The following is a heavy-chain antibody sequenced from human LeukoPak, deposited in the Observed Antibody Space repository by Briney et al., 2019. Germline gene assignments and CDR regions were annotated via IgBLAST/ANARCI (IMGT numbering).Heavy chain of an antibody. CDR1: GFFFNAYW. J-gene: IGHJ4*02. Sequence: LSGGSLRLSCVASGFFFNAYWLSWVRQAPGMGLEWVANIKQDGSEIYYVDSVKGRFIISRDNAKNSLFLQMNNLRVEDTAVYYCARGRDVDSWGQGTLVTVSS. CDR3: ARGRDVDS. CDR2: IKQDGSEI. V-gene: IGHV3-7*03.